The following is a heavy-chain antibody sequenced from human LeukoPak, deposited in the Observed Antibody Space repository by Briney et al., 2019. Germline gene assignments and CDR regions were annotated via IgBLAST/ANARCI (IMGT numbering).Heavy chain of an antibody. CDR2: ISSSGSAI. J-gene: IGHJ4*02. Sequence: GGSLRLSCAASGFIFSSHAMHWVRQAPGKGLEWISYISSSGSAIHYADSVKGRFTISRDDTKNSLYLQMNSLRAEDTAVYYCAREAPDPFDYWGQGTLVTVSS. CDR3: AREAPDPFDY. CDR1: GFIFSSHA. V-gene: IGHV3-48*03.